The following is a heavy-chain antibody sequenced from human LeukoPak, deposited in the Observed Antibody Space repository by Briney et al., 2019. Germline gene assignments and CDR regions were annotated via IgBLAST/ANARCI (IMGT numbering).Heavy chain of an antibody. J-gene: IGHJ3*02. CDR2: LFYSGST. V-gene: IGHV4-39*01. CDR1: GASISSSGYY. Sequence: SETLSLTCTVSGASISSSGYYWGWIRQSPGKGLHWIGSLFYSGSTYYDPSLKSRVTISRDTSKNQFSLKLSSVTAADTAVYFCASHPTNFDAFDIWGQGTMVTVSS. CDR3: ASHPTNFDAFDI. D-gene: IGHD5-24*01.